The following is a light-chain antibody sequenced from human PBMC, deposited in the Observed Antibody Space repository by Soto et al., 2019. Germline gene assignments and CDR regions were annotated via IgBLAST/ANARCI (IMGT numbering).Light chain of an antibody. CDR1: NIESKS. V-gene: IGLV3-21*02. CDR3: QVWDGLSDHVI. CDR2: DDS. J-gene: IGLJ2*01. Sequence: SYELTQPPSVSVAPGRTARITCGGNNIESKSVHWYQQRPGQAPVLVVHDDSDRPSGIPERISGSNSGNTATLTISRVEAGDEAEYYCQVWDGLSDHVIFGGGTKVTVL.